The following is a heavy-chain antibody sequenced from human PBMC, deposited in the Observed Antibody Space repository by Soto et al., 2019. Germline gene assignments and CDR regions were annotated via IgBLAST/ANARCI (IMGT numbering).Heavy chain of an antibody. CDR3: ARRRYCGADCYSKYYYGMDV. CDR2: IIPVLGVT. CDR1: ASTFSSYT. V-gene: IGHV1-69*02. D-gene: IGHD2-21*02. Sequence: QVQLVQSGAEVKKPGSSVKVCCQASASTFSSYTVSWVRQAPGQGLEWMGRIIPVLGVTNYAPKFKGRVTITADKSKTTAYMELSSLRSGDTAVYYCARRRYCGADCYSKYYYGMDVWGQGTTVTVSS. J-gene: IGHJ6*02.